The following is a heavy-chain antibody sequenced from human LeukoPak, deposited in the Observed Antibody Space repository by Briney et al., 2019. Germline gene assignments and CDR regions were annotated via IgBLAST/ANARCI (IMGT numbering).Heavy chain of an antibody. CDR3: ARVAGQWLERDYYYYYGMDV. J-gene: IGHJ6*02. D-gene: IGHD6-19*01. CDR2: IYYSGST. CDR1: GGSISSYY. V-gene: IGHV4-59*01. Sequence: SETLSLTCTVSGGSISSYYWSWIRQPPGKGLEWIGYIYYSGSTKYNPSLKSRVTISVDASKTQFSLKLNSVTAADTAVYYCARVAGQWLERDYYYYYGMDVWGQGTTVTVSS.